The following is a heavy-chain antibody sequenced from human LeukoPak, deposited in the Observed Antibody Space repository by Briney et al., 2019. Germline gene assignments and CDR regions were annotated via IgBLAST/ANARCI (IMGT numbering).Heavy chain of an antibody. J-gene: IGHJ5*02. CDR2: INPNSGGT. Sequence: GASVKVSCKASGYTFTGYYMHWVRQAPGQGLEWMGWINPNSGGTNYAQKFQGRVAMTRDTSISTAYMELSRLRSDDTAVYYRARDRRKYSSFLNWFDPWGQGTLVTVSS. D-gene: IGHD6-6*01. CDR1: GYTFTGYY. CDR3: ARDRRKYSSFLNWFDP. V-gene: IGHV1-2*02.